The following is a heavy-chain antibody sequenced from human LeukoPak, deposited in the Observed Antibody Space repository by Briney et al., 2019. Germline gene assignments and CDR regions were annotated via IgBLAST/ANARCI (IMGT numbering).Heavy chain of an antibody. CDR1: GYTFTSYA. CDR3: ARGGYSGYDITHFDY. Sequence: ASVTVSCKASGYTFTSYAISWVRQAPGQGLEWMGWISADNGNTDYAQRFQGRVTMTTDTSTSTAYMELRSLRSDDTAVYYCARGGYSGYDITHFDYWGQGTLVTVSS. V-gene: IGHV1-18*01. J-gene: IGHJ4*02. CDR2: ISADNGNT. D-gene: IGHD5-12*01.